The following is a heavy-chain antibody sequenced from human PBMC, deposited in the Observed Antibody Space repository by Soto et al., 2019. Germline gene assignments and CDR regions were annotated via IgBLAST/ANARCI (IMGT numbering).Heavy chain of an antibody. CDR1: GYTFAAYY. CDR2: INPTSGGT. D-gene: IGHD4-17*01. J-gene: IGHJ4*02. V-gene: IGHV1-2*02. Sequence: ASVEASSKTSGYTFAAYYIHWIRQAPGQGLEWMAWINPTSGGTVYAQNFQDRVTMTRDTSISTAYMELRRLNSDDTAVYYCARDPDYGDYWRYFFDSWGQGTPVTVSS. CDR3: ARDPDYGDYWRYFFDS.